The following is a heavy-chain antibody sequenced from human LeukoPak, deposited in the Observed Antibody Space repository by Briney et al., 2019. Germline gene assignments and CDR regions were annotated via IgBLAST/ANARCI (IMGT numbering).Heavy chain of an antibody. CDR1: GFTFSSYG. J-gene: IGHJ4*02. V-gene: IGHV3-7*01. CDR3: ARRGGYYTVDY. D-gene: IGHD6-25*01. CDR2: IKQDGSDK. Sequence: GGSLRLSCAASGFTFSSYGMSWVRQAPGKGLEWVANIKQDGSDKYYVDSVKGRFTISRDNAKNSLYLQMNSLRAEDTAVYYCARRGGYYTVDYWGQGTLVTVSS.